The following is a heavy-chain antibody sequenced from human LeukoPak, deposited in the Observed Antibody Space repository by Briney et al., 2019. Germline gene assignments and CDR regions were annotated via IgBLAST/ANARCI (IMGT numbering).Heavy chain of an antibody. V-gene: IGHV4-59*08. CDR1: GGSISSYY. D-gene: IGHD6-19*01. CDR3: ARLTLNSGSNLFDY. CDR2: INYSGST. J-gene: IGHJ4*02. Sequence: PSETLSLTCTVSGGSISSYYWSWIRQPPGKGLEWIGFINYSGSTNYNPSLKSRVTISLDTSKNQFSLKLSSVTAADTALYYCARLTLNSGSNLFDYWAQGILVTVSS.